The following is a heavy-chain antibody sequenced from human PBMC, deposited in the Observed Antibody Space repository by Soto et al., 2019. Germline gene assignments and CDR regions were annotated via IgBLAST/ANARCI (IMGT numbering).Heavy chain of an antibody. CDR2: INADERST. J-gene: IGHJ4*02. CDR3: IKVLTRGVGVPRFYFDS. V-gene: IGHV3-74*01. Sequence: PAGSLRLSCAASGFSFSNDWMHWVRQAPGKGLEWVSSINADERSTHYADSVRGRFPISRDNAKNTLFLQLNSLRVEDTAIYYCIKVLTRGVGVPRFYFDSWGQGTLVTVSS. D-gene: IGHD3-9*01. CDR1: GFSFSNDW.